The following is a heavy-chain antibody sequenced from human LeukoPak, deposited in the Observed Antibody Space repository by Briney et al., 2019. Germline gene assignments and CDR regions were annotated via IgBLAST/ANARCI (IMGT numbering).Heavy chain of an antibody. D-gene: IGHD2-2*02. CDR2: IYYNGNT. Sequence: PSETLSLTCTVSGGSVSSGTYYWSWIRQPPGKGLEWIAYIYYNGNTNYNPSLKSRVTMSVDTSKNQFSLKLSSVTAADTAVYYCARSPSSSISYYRFDYWGQGTLVTVSS. CDR3: ARSPSSSISYYRFDY. J-gene: IGHJ4*02. V-gene: IGHV4-61*01. CDR1: GGSVSSGTYY.